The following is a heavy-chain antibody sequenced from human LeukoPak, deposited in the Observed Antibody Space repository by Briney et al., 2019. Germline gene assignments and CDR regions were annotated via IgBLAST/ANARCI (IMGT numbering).Heavy chain of an antibody. J-gene: IGHJ3*02. CDR3: ARSRVSPDSFDI. CDR2: IYPYDSDT. Sequence: GESLKISCKGSGYSFTRYWIGWVRQMPGGGLEWMGVIYPYDSDTRYSPSFEGQVTISADKSISTAYLQWSSLKASDTAMYYCARSRVSPDSFDIWGQGTMVTVSS. CDR1: GYSFTRYW. V-gene: IGHV5-51*01.